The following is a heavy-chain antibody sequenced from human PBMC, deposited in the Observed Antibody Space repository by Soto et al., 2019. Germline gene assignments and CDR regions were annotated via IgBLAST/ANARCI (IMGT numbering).Heavy chain of an antibody. D-gene: IGHD1-1*01. Sequence: EVQLLESGGGVIQPGGSLRLSCAASGFTFSSYAMSWVRQAPGKGLEWVSVFGGSGGNTYYADSVKGRFTISRDNSKNTLYLQMNSLRADDTALYYCAKTSGTAVRRQIDAFDVWGQGTMVTVSS. V-gene: IGHV3-23*01. CDR3: AKTSGTAVRRQIDAFDV. CDR2: FGGSGGNT. CDR1: GFTFSSYA. J-gene: IGHJ3*01.